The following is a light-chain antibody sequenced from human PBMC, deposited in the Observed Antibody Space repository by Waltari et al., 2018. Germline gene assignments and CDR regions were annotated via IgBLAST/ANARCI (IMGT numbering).Light chain of an antibody. J-gene: IGKJ1*01. CDR1: QSISKY. CDR2: DAS. Sequence: EIMLTQSPGTLSLSPGERATLSCRASQSISKYLAWYQQKPGQAPRLLIYDASIRATGIPDRFSGSGYGTDFIVTISRLEPEDYAVYYCQKYRSLPATFGRGTKVEIK. CDR3: QKYRSLPAT. V-gene: IGKV3-20*01.